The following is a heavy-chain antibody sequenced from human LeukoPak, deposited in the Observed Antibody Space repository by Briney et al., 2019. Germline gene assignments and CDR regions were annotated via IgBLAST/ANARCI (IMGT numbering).Heavy chain of an antibody. CDR1: GYSISSGYY. V-gene: IGHV4-38-2*02. J-gene: IGHJ4*02. Sequence: SETLSLTCTVSGYSISSGYYWGWIRQPPGKGLEWIGSIYHSGSTYYNPSLKSRVTISVDTSKNQFSLKLSSVTAADTAVYYCARPYYYDSSGYYYYWGQGTLVTVSS. D-gene: IGHD3-22*01. CDR2: IYHSGST. CDR3: ARPYYYDSSGYYYY.